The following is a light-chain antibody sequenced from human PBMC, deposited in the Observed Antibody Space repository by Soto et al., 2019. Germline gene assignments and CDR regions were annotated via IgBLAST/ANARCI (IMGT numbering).Light chain of an antibody. Sequence: EIVLTQSPATLCLSPGERATLSCGGRHTISSSYLAWYQQTPGQAPRLLIYATSSRATGIPDRFGGSGSGTDFTLTISRLEPEDFAVYYCQQYGGFPITFGQGTRLEIK. J-gene: IGKJ5*01. CDR3: QQYGGFPIT. V-gene: IGKV3-20*01. CDR2: ATS. CDR1: HTISSSY.